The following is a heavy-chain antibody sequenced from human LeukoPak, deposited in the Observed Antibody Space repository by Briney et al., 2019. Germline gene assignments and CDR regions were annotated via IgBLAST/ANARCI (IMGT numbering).Heavy chain of an antibody. CDR1: GYSFTGYF. J-gene: IGHJ6*02. D-gene: IGHD3-16*01. CDR2: INPNSGDT. CDR3: ARRFYYAMDV. V-gene: IGHV1-2*02. Sequence: ASVKVSCKASGYSFTGYFMQRVRQAPGQGLEWMGWINPNSGDTNYAQKFQGRVTMTRDTSISTAYMELSRLRSDDAAVYYCARRFYYAMDVWGHGTTVTVSS.